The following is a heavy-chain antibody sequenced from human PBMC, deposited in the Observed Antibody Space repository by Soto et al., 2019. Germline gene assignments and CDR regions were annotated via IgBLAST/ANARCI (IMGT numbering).Heavy chain of an antibody. V-gene: IGHV4-30-4*01. CDR3: ARYYCSSTSCFLFDQ. Sequence: SVTLSLTCTVADGSISSSGYCWTWIRQPPGKGLEWIGYIYYSGSTHYNPSLKSRVTISVDTSKNQFSLRLSSVTAADTAVYYCARYYCSSTSCFLFDQWGQGTPVTVSS. D-gene: IGHD2-2*01. CDR2: IYYSGST. CDR1: DGSISSSGYC. J-gene: IGHJ4*02.